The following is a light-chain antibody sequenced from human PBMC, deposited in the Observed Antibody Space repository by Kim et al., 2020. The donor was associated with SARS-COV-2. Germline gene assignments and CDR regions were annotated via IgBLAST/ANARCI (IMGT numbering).Light chain of an antibody. CDR2: RNN. Sequence: GQRVTISCSGGTSNIGNNYVSWFQQLPGTAPKLLIYRNNQRPSGVPDRFSGSKSGTSASLAISGLRSDDEADYYCTTWDDSLSGRVFGGGTQLTVL. CDR3: TTWDDSLSGRV. J-gene: IGLJ3*02. CDR1: TSNIGNNY. V-gene: IGLV1-47*01.